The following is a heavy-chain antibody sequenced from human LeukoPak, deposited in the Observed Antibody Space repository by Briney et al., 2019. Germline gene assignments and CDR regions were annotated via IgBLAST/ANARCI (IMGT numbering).Heavy chain of an antibody. CDR1: GYTFTSYG. D-gene: IGHD1-26*01. CDR3: ARNPWELSLYYYYGMDV. J-gene: IGHJ6*02. V-gene: IGHV1-18*01. Sequence: ASVKVSCKASGYTFTSYGISWERQAPGQGLEWMGWISAYNGNTNYAQKLQGRVTMTTDTSTSTAYMELRSLRSDDTAVYYCARNPWELSLYYYYGMDVWGQGTTVTVSS. CDR2: ISAYNGNT.